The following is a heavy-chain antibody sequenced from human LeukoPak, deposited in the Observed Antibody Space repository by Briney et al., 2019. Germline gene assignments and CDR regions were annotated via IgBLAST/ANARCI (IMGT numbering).Heavy chain of an antibody. J-gene: IGHJ4*02. CDR3: AKTRGYSYGIDY. Sequence: ASVKVSCKASGGTFSSYAMSWVRQAPGKGLEWVSAISGSGGSTYYADSVKGRFTISRDNSKNTLYLQMNSLRAEDTAVYYCAKTRGYSYGIDYWGQGTLVTVSS. CDR1: GGTFSSYA. V-gene: IGHV3-23*01. CDR2: ISGSGGST. D-gene: IGHD5-18*01.